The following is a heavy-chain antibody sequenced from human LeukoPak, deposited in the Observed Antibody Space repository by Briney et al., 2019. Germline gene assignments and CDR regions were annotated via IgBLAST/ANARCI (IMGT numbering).Heavy chain of an antibody. CDR3: ARDGTRIVGDTYFDY. D-gene: IGHD1-26*01. Sequence: GGSLRLSCAASGFTFSSYAMHWVRQAPGKGLEYVSAISSNGGSTYYANSVKGRFTISRDNSKNTLYLQMGSLRAEDTAVYYCARDGTRIVGDTYFDYWGQGTLVTVSS. J-gene: IGHJ4*02. CDR1: GFTFSSYA. V-gene: IGHV3-64*01. CDR2: ISSNGGST.